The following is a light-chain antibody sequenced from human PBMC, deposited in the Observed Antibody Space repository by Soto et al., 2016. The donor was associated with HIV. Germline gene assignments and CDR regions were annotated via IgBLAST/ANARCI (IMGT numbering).Light chain of an antibody. Sequence: DIVMTQSPLSLPVTPGEPASISCRSSQSLLHSNGYNSLGWFLQKPGQSPQLLIYSGSNRASGVPDRFSGSGSGTDFTLKISRVEAEDVGVYYCMQALQGWTFGRRDQGGNQT. V-gene: IGKV2-28*01. J-gene: IGKJ1*01. CDR1: QSLLHSNGYNS. CDR3: MQALQGWT. CDR2: SGS.